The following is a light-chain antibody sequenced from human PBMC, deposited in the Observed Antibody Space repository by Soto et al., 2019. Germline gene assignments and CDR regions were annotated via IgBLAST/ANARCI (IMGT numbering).Light chain of an antibody. Sequence: QSALTQPASVSGSPGQSITISCTGTSSDVGGYDYVSWYQQHPGKAPKLIIYDVSSRPSGVSNRFSGSKSGSTASLTISGLQAEDEADYYCNSYAGSNNLVFGGGTKLTVL. V-gene: IGLV2-14*03. CDR3: NSYAGSNNLV. CDR2: DVS. CDR1: SSDVGGYDY. J-gene: IGLJ3*02.